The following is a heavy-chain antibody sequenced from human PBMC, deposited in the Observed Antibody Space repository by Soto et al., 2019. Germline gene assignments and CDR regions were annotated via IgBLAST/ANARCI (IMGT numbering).Heavy chain of an antibody. V-gene: IGHV1-69*06. D-gene: IGHD2-2*01. CDR1: GGTFSSYA. CDR3: ARDGPSPLDVPY. J-gene: IGHJ4*02. CDR2: IIPIFGTA. Sequence: SVKVSCKASGGTFSSYAISWVRPAPGQGLEWMGGIIPIFGTANYAQKLQGRVTITADKSTSTAYMELSSLRSEDTAVYYCARDGPSPLDVPYWGQGTLVTVSS.